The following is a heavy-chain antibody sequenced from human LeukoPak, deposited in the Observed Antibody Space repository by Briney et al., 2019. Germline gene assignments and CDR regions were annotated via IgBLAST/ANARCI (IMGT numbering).Heavy chain of an antibody. J-gene: IGHJ4*02. D-gene: IGHD3-22*01. CDR3: ARPLKYYYDSSGYTQ. CDR1: GGTFSSYA. V-gene: IGHV1-69*05. CDR2: IIPIFGTA. Sequence: GASVKVSCKASGGTFSSYAISWVRQAPGQGPEWMGRIIPIFGTANYAQKFQGRVTITTDESTSTAYMELSSLRSEDTAVYYCARPLKYYYDSSGYTQWGQGTLVTVSS.